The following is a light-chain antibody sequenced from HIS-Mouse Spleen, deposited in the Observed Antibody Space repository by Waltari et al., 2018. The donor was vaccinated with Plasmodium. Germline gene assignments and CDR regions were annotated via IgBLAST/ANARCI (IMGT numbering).Light chain of an antibody. Sequence: DIVMTQSPDSLAVSLGERATINCKSSQSVLYSSNNKNYLAWYQQKPGQPHKLVIYWASTRESGFPDRFSGSGSGTDFTLTISSLQAEDVAVYYCQQYYSTPWTFGQGTKVEIK. V-gene: IGKV4-1*01. CDR3: QQYYSTPWT. CDR1: QSVLYSSNNKNY. CDR2: WAS. J-gene: IGKJ1*01.